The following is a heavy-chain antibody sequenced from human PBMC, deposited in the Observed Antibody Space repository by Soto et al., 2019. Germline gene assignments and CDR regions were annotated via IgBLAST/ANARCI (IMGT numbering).Heavy chain of an antibody. J-gene: IGHJ6*02. D-gene: IGHD2-2*01. CDR3: ARSQGSSTSLEIYYYYYYGMDV. V-gene: IGHV1-69*01. Sequence: QVQLVQSGAEVKKPGSSVKVSCKASGGTFSSYAISWVRQAPGQGLEWMGGIIPISGTANYAQKFQGRVTITADESTITAYMELSSLRSEDTAVYYCARSQGSSTSLEIYYYYYYGMDVWGQGTTVTVSS. CDR1: GGTFSSYA. CDR2: IIPISGTA.